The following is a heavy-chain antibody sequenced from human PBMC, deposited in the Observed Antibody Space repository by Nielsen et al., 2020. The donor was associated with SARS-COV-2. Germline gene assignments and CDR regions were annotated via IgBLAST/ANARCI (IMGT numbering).Heavy chain of an antibody. CDR3: ARIGYCSGGSCFHNWFDP. Sequence: GGSLRLSCAASGFTFSSYWMSWVRQAPGKGLEWVANIKQDGSEKYYVDSVKGRFTIPRDNAKNSLYLQMNSLRAEDTAVYYCARIGYCSGGSCFHNWFDPWGQGTLVTVSS. CDR1: GFTFSSYW. CDR2: IKQDGSEK. J-gene: IGHJ5*02. V-gene: IGHV3-7*01. D-gene: IGHD2-15*01.